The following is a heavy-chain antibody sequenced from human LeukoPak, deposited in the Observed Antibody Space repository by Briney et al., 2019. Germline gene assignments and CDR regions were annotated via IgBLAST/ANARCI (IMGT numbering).Heavy chain of an antibody. J-gene: IGHJ1*01. CDR2: FDPEDGET. D-gene: IGHD2-15*01. V-gene: IGHV1-24*01. CDR3: ATFEAYCSGGSCYSSALGYFQH. Sequence: ASVKVSCKVSGYTLTELSMHWVRHAPGKGLEFMGGFDPEDGETIYAQKFQGRVTMTEDTSTDTAYMGLSSLRSEDTAVYYCATFEAYCSGGSCYSSALGYFQHWGQGTLVTVSS. CDR1: GYTLTELS.